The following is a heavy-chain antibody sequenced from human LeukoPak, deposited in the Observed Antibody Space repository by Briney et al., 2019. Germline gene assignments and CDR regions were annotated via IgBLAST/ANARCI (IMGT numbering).Heavy chain of an antibody. Sequence: ASVKVSCKASGYTFTGYYMHWVRQAPGQGLEWMGWINPNSGGTNYAQKFQGRVTMTRDTSISTAYMELSRLRSDDTAVYYCARALWKYCSSTSCPPGYYYMDAWGKGTTVTVSS. CDR3: ARALWKYCSSTSCPPGYYYMDA. CDR2: INPNSGGT. D-gene: IGHD2-2*01. V-gene: IGHV1-2*02. J-gene: IGHJ6*03. CDR1: GYTFTGYY.